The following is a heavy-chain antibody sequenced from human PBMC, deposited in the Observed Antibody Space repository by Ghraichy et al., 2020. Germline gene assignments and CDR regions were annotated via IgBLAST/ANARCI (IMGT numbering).Heavy chain of an antibody. V-gene: IGHV3-66*01. CDR3: GRGSAVATAPEY. Sequence: GGSLRLSCEVSGVTVSSKFMSWVRQAPGKGLEWVSVIYTGGSTHYADSVKGRFTISRDNSKNMLYLQMESLRAEDTAVYYCGRGSAVATAPEYWGQGTLVTVSS. CDR1: GVTVSSKF. J-gene: IGHJ4*02. CDR2: IYTGGST. D-gene: IGHD5-12*01.